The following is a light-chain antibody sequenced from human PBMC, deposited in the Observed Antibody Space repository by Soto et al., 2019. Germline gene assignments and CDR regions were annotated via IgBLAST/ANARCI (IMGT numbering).Light chain of an antibody. V-gene: IGKV3-15*01. J-gene: IGKJ4*01. CDR3: QKYDNWPLT. CDR2: GAS. Sequence: EILMTQSPATLSVSPGERATLSCRASQSISSYLAWYQQKPGQAPRLPIYGASTRATGIPVRFSGSGSGTEFTLTISSLQSEDFAVYYCQKYDNWPLTFGGGTKVDIK. CDR1: QSISSY.